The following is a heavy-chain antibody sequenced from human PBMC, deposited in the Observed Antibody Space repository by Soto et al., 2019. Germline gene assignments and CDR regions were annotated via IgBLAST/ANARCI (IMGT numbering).Heavy chain of an antibody. V-gene: IGHV3-7*01. J-gene: IGHJ5*02. CDR2: IKQDGSEK. Sequence: PGGSLRLSCAASGFTFSGYMMNWVRQAPGKGLEWVANIKQDGSEKYYADSVKGRFTISRDNAKNSLYLQMNSLRAEDTAVYYCARDLTESMNWFDPWGQGTLVTVSS. CDR1: GFTFSGYM. CDR3: ARDLTESMNWFDP.